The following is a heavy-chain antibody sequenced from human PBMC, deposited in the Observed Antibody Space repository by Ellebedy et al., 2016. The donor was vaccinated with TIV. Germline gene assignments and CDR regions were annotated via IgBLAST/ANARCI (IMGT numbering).Heavy chain of an antibody. J-gene: IGHJ4*02. D-gene: IGHD1-26*01. CDR2: IKQVGSEK. CDR3: ARVNVVGALDY. CDR1: GFTFSSYW. V-gene: IGHV3-7*01. Sequence: GESLKISCAASGFTFSSYWMSWVRQAPGKGLEWMTNIKQVGSEKYYGYSVKGRFAISRDNAKNSLYLQMHSLRAGDTAVYYCARVNVVGALDYWGQGTLVTVSS.